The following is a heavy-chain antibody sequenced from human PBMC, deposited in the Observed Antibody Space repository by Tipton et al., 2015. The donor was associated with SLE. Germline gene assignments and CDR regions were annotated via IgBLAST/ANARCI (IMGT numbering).Heavy chain of an antibody. V-gene: IGHV1-69*06. CDR1: GYTFTSYG. CDR2: IIPIFGTV. D-gene: IGHD6-13*01. J-gene: IGHJ5*02. Sequence: QLVQSGAEVKKPGASVKVSCKASGYTFTSYGISWVRQAPGQGLEWMGGIIPIFGTVHYAPKFQGRVTITADKSTTTVYMEMTYLRSEDTAVYYCARAERYSSTWYDWFDPWGQGTLVTVSP. CDR3: ARAERYSSTWYDWFDP.